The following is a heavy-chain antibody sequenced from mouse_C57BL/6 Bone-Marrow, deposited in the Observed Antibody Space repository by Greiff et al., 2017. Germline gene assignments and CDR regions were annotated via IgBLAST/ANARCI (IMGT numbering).Heavy chain of an antibody. CDR1: GYTFTSYG. D-gene: IGHD1-1*01. V-gene: IGHV1-81*01. CDR3: EGGSSPFYAMDY. CDR2: IYPRSGNT. Sequence: LVESGAELARPGASVKLSCKASGYTFTSYGISWVKQRTGQGLEWIGEIYPRSGNTYYNEKFKGKATLTADKSSSTAYMELRSLTSEDSAVXFCEGGSSPFYAMDYWGQGTSVTVSS. J-gene: IGHJ4*01.